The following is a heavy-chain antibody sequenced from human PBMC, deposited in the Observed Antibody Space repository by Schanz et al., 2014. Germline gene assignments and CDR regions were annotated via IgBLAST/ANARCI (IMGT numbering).Heavy chain of an antibody. Sequence: EAHLVESGGGLVKPGGSLTLSCAASRFTVTNAWMSWVRQAPGKGLEWVSSISGDHRNTFYADSVKGRFTISRDNSKNTLYLQMNSLRAEDTAIYYCAKDAPYPFDLWGQGTLLTVSS. CDR1: RFTVTNAW. CDR2: ISGDHRNT. V-gene: IGHV3-23*04. CDR3: AKDAPYPFDL. J-gene: IGHJ5*02.